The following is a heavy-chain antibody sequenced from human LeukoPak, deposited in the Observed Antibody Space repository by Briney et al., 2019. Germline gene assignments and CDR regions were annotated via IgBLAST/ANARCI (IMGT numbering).Heavy chain of an antibody. CDR1: GFTFSNTY. CDR3: ARGQGWLVDY. Sequence: GGSLRLTCAASGFTFSNTYMTWVRQAPGKGLVWVANIKQDGSEKFYVDSVRGRFTISRDNAKNALYLQMNSLRAEDTAIYYCARGQGWLVDYWGQGTLVTVSS. D-gene: IGHD6-19*01. J-gene: IGHJ4*02. CDR2: IKQDGSEK. V-gene: IGHV3-7*05.